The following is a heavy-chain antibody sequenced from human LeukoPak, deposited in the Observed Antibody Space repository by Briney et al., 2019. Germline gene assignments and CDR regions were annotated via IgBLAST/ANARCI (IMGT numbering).Heavy chain of an antibody. CDR3: ARVRSYLDY. Sequence: SETLSLTCAVSGGSISSGCYSWSWLRQPPGKGLEWIGYIYHSGSTYYNPSLKSRVTISVDRSKNQFSLKLSSVTAADTAVYYCARVRSYLDYWGQGTLVTVSS. V-gene: IGHV4-30-2*01. CDR1: GGSISSGCYS. CDR2: IYHSGST. J-gene: IGHJ4*02.